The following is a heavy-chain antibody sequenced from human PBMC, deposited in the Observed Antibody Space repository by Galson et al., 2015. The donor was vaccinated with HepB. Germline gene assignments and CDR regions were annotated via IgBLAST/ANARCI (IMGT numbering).Heavy chain of an antibody. CDR2: IYYSGST. V-gene: IGHV4-39*01. CDR1: GGSISSSSYY. Sequence: LSLTCTVSGGSISSSSYYWGWIRQPPGKGLEWIGSIYYSGSTYYNPSLKSRVTISVDTSKNQFSLKLSSVTAADTAVYYCGSGIAVAGTLDYWGQGTLVTVSS. D-gene: IGHD6-19*01. J-gene: IGHJ4*02. CDR3: GSGIAVAGTLDY.